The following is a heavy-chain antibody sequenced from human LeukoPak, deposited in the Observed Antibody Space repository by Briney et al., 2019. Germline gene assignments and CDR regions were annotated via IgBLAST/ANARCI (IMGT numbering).Heavy chain of an antibody. D-gene: IGHD6-19*01. Sequence: SETLSLTCTVSGGSISSYYWSWIRQPPGKGLEWIGYIYYSGSTNNNPSLKSRVTISVDTSKNQFSLKLSSVTAADTAVYYCARAKPSGWFDYWGQGTLVTVSS. V-gene: IGHV4-59*01. CDR1: GGSISSYY. J-gene: IGHJ4*02. CDR2: IYYSGST. CDR3: ARAKPSGWFDY.